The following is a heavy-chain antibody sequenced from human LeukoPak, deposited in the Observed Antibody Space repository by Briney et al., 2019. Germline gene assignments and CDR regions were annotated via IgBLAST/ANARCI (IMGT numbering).Heavy chain of an antibody. Sequence: GGSLRLSCVASGFTFSSYTMHWVRQAPGKGLEWVAVISWNGGSINYADSVKGRFTISRDDSKNTLYLQLNSLRAEDTAVYYCARDLVYCSATCCQDYWGQGTLVTVSS. CDR3: ARDLVYCSATCCQDY. CDR2: ISWNGGSI. V-gene: IGHV3-30-3*01. CDR1: GFTFSSYT. J-gene: IGHJ4*02. D-gene: IGHD2-2*01.